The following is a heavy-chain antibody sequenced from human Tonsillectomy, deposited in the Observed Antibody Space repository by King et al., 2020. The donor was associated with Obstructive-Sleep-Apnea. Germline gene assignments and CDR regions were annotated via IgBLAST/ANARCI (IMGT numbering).Heavy chain of an antibody. Sequence: VQLVESGGGLVQPGGSLRLSCAASGFTVSSNYMRWVRQAPGKGLEWVSVIYSGGSTYYADSVKGRFTISRHNSKNTLYLQMNSLRAEDTAVYYCSSSSRGGFGDLDYWGQGTLVTVSS. CDR3: SSSSRGGFGDLDY. CDR2: IYSGGST. D-gene: IGHD3-10*01. J-gene: IGHJ4*02. CDR1: GFTVSSNY. V-gene: IGHV3-53*04.